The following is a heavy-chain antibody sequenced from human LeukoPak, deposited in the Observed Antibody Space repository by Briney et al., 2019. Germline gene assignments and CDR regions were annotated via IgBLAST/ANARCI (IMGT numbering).Heavy chain of an antibody. V-gene: IGHV4-39*01. J-gene: IGHJ4*02. D-gene: IGHD2-2*02. Sequence: SETLSLTCTVSGGSISSSSYYWGWIRQPPGKGLVWIGSIYYSGSTYYNPSLKSRVTISVDTSKNQFSLKLSSVTAADTAVYYCARKYCSSTSCYIDYWGQGTLVTVSS. CDR1: GGSISSSSYY. CDR2: IYYSGST. CDR3: ARKYCSSTSCYIDY.